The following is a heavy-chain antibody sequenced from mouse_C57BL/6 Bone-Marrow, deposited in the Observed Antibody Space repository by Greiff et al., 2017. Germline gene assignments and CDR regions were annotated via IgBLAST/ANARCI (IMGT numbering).Heavy chain of an antibody. CDR1: GYTFTTYP. Sequence: QVQLKQSGAELVKPGASVKMSCKASGYTFTTYPIEWMKQNHGKSLEWIGNFHPYNDDTKYNEKFKGKATLTVEKSSSTVYLELSRLTSDDSAVYYCARRLHYYGSSSDWYFDVWGTGTTVTVSS. D-gene: IGHD1-1*01. J-gene: IGHJ1*03. V-gene: IGHV1-47*01. CDR3: ARRLHYYGSSSDWYFDV. CDR2: FHPYNDDT.